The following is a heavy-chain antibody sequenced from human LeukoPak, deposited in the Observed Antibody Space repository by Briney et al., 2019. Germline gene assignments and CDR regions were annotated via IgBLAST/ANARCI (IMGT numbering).Heavy chain of an antibody. J-gene: IGHJ4*01. Sequence: TSETLSLTCTVSGGSISSNTYYWAWIRQPPGKGLGWIGSIYHTGTTYYNPSLERRVTISVDTSSNRFSLQLRSVTAADTATYYCASPSKWELSDLGCWGRGTLVTVSS. CDR1: GGSISSNTYY. CDR2: IYHTGTT. CDR3: ASPSKWELSDLGC. V-gene: IGHV4-39*01. D-gene: IGHD1-26*01.